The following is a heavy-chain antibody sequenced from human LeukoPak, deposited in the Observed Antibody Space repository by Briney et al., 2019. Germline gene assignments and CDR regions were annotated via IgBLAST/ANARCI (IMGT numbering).Heavy chain of an antibody. V-gene: IGHV4-34*01. J-gene: IGHJ5*02. Sequence: SETLSLTCAVYGGSCSGYYWTWIRQSPGKGLEWIGEIDHSGSTNYNPSLKSRVTISIDTSKNQFSLQLSSVTAADTAVYYCARLTNYYSSGRYWLKSDNWFDPWGQGTLVTVSS. CDR2: IDHSGST. CDR1: GGSCSGYY. CDR3: ARLTNYYSSGRYWLKSDNWFDP. D-gene: IGHD3-10*01.